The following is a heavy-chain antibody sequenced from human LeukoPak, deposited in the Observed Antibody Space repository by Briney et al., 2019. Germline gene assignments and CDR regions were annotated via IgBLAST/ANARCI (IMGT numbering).Heavy chain of an antibody. V-gene: IGHV3-21*01. D-gene: IGHD2-8*01. CDR2: ISSSGSYI. Sequence: GKPLRLSCAASGFTFSTYSVNWVRQAPGKGLEWVSSISSSGSYIFYSDSVRGRFTISRDNAKNSLYLQMNSLRVEDTAVYYCAREIPYGPLYGMDVWGQGTTVTVSS. CDR1: GFTFSTYS. J-gene: IGHJ6*02. CDR3: AREIPYGPLYGMDV.